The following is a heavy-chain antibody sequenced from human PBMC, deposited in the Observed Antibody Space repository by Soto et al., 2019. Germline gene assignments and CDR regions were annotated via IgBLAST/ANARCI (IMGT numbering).Heavy chain of an antibody. V-gene: IGHV1-69*13. J-gene: IGHJ4*02. Sequence: ASVKVSCKASGGTFSSYATSWVRQAPGQGLEWMGGIIPIFGTANYAQKFQGRVTITADESTSTAYMELSSLRSEDTAVYYCAREVGFVAGTPHFDYWGQGTLVTVSS. CDR2: IIPIFGTA. CDR3: AREVGFVAGTPHFDY. D-gene: IGHD6-19*01. CDR1: GGTFSSYA.